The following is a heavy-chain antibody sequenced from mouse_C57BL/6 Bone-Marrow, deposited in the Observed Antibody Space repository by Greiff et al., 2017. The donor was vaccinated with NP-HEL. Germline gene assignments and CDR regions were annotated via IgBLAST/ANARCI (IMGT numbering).Heavy chain of an antibody. V-gene: IGHV14-4*01. CDR1: GFNIKDDY. CDR3: TLTTVVTFDV. CDR2: IDPENGDT. D-gene: IGHD1-1*01. J-gene: IGHJ1*03. Sequence: VHVKQSGAELVRPGASVKLSCTASGFNIKDDYMHWVKQRPEQGLEWIGWIDPENGDTEYASKFQGKATITADTSSNTAYLQLSSLTSEDTAVYYCTLTTVVTFDVWGTGTTVTVSS.